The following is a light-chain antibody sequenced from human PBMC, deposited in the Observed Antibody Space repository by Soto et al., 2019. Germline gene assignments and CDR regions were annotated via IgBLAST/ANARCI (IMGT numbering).Light chain of an antibody. Sequence: DIQMTQSPSSLSASVGDRVTLTCRASQDITKYLNWYQQKPGKAPKLLIYDASNLETGVPSRFSGSGSGTDFTFTISSLQPEDIATYYCQQYENLPITFGQGTRLENK. CDR1: QDITKY. J-gene: IGKJ5*01. V-gene: IGKV1-33*01. CDR2: DAS. CDR3: QQYENLPIT.